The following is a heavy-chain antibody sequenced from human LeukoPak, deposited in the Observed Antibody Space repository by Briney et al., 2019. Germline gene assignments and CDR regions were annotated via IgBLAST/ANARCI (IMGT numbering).Heavy chain of an antibody. J-gene: IGHJ4*02. D-gene: IGHD3-16*01. V-gene: IGHV3-73*01. CDR2: IRSKANSYAT. CDR1: GFTFSGSA. CDR3: TTSMITFGGVIPDY. Sequence: GGYLRLSCAASGFTFSGSAMHWVRQASGKGLEWVGRIRSKANSYATAYAASVKGRFTISRDDSKNTAYLQMNSLKTEDTAVYYCTTSMITFGGVIPDYWGQGTLVTVSS.